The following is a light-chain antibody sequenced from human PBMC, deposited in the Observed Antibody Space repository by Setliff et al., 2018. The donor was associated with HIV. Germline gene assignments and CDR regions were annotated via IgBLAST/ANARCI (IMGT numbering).Light chain of an antibody. CDR1: SSDVGNYNY. V-gene: IGLV2-11*01. Sequence: ALTQPRSVSGSPGQSVTISCSGTSSDVGNYNYVYWYQQYPGKAPKLMIYDVNKRPSGVPDRFSGSKSGNTASLTISGLQAEDEADYYCCSYAGSYIFVMFGGGTKVTVL. J-gene: IGLJ3*02. CDR2: DVN. CDR3: CSYAGSYIFVM.